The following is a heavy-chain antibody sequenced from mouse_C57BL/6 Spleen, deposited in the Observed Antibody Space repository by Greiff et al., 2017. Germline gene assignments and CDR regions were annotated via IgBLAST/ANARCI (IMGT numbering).Heavy chain of an antibody. D-gene: IGHD1-1*01. CDR3: ARVTTVVDNWYFDV. J-gene: IGHJ1*03. V-gene: IGHV5-16*01. CDR2: INYDGSST. CDR1: GFTFSDYY. Sequence: EVKLVESEGGLVQPGSSMKLSCTASGFTFSDYYMAWVRQVPEKGLEWVANINYDGSSTYYLDSLKSRFIISRDNAKNILYLQMSSLKSEDTATYYCARVTTVVDNWYFDVWGTGTTVTVSS.